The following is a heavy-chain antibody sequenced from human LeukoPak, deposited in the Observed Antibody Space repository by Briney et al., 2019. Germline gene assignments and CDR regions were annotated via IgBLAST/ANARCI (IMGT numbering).Heavy chain of an antibody. Sequence: SETLSLTCTVSGGSISSYYWSWIQQPPGKGLEWIGYIYYSGSTNYNPSLKSRVTISVDTSKNQFSLKLSSVTAADTAVYYCARGALEWLLYLDYWGQGTLVTVSS. V-gene: IGHV4-59*01. D-gene: IGHD3-3*01. J-gene: IGHJ4*02. CDR3: ARGALEWLLYLDY. CDR1: GGSISSYY. CDR2: IYYSGST.